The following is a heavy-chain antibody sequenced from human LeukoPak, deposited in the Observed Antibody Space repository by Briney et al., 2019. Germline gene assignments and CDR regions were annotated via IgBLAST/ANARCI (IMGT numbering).Heavy chain of an antibody. CDR3: ARLDYAGNPFDN. J-gene: IGHJ4*02. V-gene: IGHV5-51*01. CDR1: GYSFISYW. D-gene: IGHD4-23*01. CDR2: IYPGDSDT. Sequence: GESLKISCKVSGYSFISYWIGWVRQMPDKGLESLGMIYPGDSDTRYSPSFQGLVTLSVDKSITTAYLQWSSLRASDTAIYYCARLDYAGNPFDNWGPGTLVTVSS.